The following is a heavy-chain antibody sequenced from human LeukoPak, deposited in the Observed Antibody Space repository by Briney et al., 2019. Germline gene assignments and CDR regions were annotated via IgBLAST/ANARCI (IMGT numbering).Heavy chain of an antibody. J-gene: IGHJ4*02. D-gene: IGHD2-15*01. CDR1: GYSFTGYW. V-gene: IGHV5-51*01. CDR2: IYPGDSDT. CDR3: ARTRDCSGGSCYSAGIYFDY. Sequence: GESLKISCKGSGYSFTGYWIGWVRQMPGKGLEWMGIIYPGDSDTRYSPSFQGQVTISADKSISTAYLRWSSLKASDTAMYYCARTRDCSGGSCYSAGIYFDYWGQGTLVTVSS.